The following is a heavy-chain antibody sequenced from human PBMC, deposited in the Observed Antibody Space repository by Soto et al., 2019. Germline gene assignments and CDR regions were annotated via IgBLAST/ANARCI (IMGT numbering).Heavy chain of an antibody. CDR1: GYSFTSYW. J-gene: IGHJ5*02. CDR3: ATYGSGSYYKDSNNWFDP. V-gene: IGHV5-51*01. D-gene: IGHD3-10*01. Sequence: GESLKISCKGSGYSFTSYWIGWVRQMPGKGLEWMGIIYPGDPDTRYSPSFQGQVTISADKSISTAYLQWSSLKASDTAMYYCATYGSGSYYKDSNNWFDPWGQGTLVTVSS. CDR2: IYPGDPDT.